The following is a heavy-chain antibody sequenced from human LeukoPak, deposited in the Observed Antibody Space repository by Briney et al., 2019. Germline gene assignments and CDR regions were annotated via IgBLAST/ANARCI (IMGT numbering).Heavy chain of an antibody. CDR3: ARGTDYSNYYYFDY. Sequence: GGSLRLSCAASGVTFSSYWMHWVRQAPGKGLVWVSRINSDGSSTSYADSVKGRFTISRDNAKNTLYLQMNSLRAEDTAVYYCARGTDYSNYYYFDYWGQGTLVTVSS. CDR1: GVTFSSYW. V-gene: IGHV3-74*01. D-gene: IGHD4-11*01. J-gene: IGHJ4*02. CDR2: INSDGSST.